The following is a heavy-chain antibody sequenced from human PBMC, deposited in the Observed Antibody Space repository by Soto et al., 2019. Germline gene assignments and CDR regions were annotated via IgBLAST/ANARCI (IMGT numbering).Heavy chain of an antibody. Sequence: PSETLSLTCTASGGSISSSSYYWGRIRQPPGKGLEWIGSIYYSGSTYYNPSLKSRVTISVDTSKNQFSLKLSSVTAADTAVYYCARSAYDILTGYYPNLYYYGMDVWGQGTTVTVSS. CDR3: ARSAYDILTGYYPNLYYYGMDV. CDR1: GGSISSSSYY. J-gene: IGHJ6*02. CDR2: IYYSGST. D-gene: IGHD3-9*01. V-gene: IGHV4-39*01.